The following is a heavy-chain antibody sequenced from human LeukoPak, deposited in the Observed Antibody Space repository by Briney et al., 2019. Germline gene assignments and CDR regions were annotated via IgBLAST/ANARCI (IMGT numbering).Heavy chain of an antibody. CDR2: IYYTGST. CDR1: GGSISGYH. V-gene: IGHV4-59*08. CDR3: ARQENRSWYGDWFDP. J-gene: IGHJ5*02. Sequence: SETLSLTCTVSGGSISGYHWSWIRQPPGKGLEWIGYIYYTGSTDYNPSLKSRVTISVDTSKNQFSLKLSSVTAADTAVYYCARQENRSWYGDWFDPWGQGTLVTVSS. D-gene: IGHD6-13*01.